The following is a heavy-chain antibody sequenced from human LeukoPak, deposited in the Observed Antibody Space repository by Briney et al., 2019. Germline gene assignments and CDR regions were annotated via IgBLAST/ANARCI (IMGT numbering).Heavy chain of an antibody. CDR2: VSTSGGST. V-gene: IGHV3-23*01. CDR3: AKQAYDSPRTDFDY. D-gene: IGHD3-22*01. CDR1: GFTFSSYT. Sequence: GGSLRLSCAASGFTFSSYTMSWVRQAPGKGLEWVSGVSTSGGSTYYADSVKGRFTISRDNSKNTLHLQMNSLRAEDTAIYYCAKQAYDSPRTDFDYWGQGTLVTVSS. J-gene: IGHJ4*02.